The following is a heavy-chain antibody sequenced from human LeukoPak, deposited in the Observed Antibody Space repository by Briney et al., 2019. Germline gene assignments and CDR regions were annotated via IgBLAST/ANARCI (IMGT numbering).Heavy chain of an antibody. CDR3: ARTQYYYDTSDYYYFDY. CDR1: GGSISNYY. CDR2: IYYSGST. J-gene: IGHJ4*02. V-gene: IGHV4-59*01. D-gene: IGHD3-22*01. Sequence: SETLSLTCTVSGGSISNYYWSWIRQPPGKGLEWLGYIYYSGSTNYSPSLKSRATISVDTSKNQFSLKLSSVTAADTAVYYCARTQYYYDTSDYYYFDYWGQGTLVTVSS.